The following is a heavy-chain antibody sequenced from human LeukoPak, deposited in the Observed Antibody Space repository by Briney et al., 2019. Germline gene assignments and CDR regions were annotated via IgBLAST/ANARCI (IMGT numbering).Heavy chain of an antibody. D-gene: IGHD5-12*01. V-gene: IGHV4-61*02. CDR3: AKYSGYDRGTYYYYYMDV. J-gene: IGHJ6*03. CDR2: IYTSGST. Sequence: PSETLSLTCTVSGGSISSGSYYWSWIRQPAGKGLEWIGRIYTSGSTNYNPSFKSRVTISIDTSKNQFSLKLSSVTAADTAVYYCAKYSGYDRGTYYYYYMDVWGKGTTVTDSS. CDR1: GGSISSGSYY.